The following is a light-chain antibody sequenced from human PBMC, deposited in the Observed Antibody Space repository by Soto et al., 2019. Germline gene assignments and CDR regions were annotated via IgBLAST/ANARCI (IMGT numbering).Light chain of an antibody. J-gene: IGKJ2*01. Sequence: ENVLTQSPGTLSLSPGERATLSCRASQSVSSTYLAWYQHKPGQAPRLLIYGASSRAIGIPDRFSGSGSGTDFTLTISRLEPEDLAVYYCQQYGSSPLMYTFGQGTKLEIK. CDR2: GAS. V-gene: IGKV3-20*01. CDR1: QSVSSTY. CDR3: QQYGSSPLMYT.